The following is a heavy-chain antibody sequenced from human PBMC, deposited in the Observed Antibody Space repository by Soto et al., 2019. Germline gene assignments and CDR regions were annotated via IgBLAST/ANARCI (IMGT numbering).Heavy chain of an antibody. CDR1: GFTFTSSA. V-gene: IGHV1-58*01. D-gene: IGHD3-22*01. CDR2: IAVGSGNT. CDR3: AAEVRDYYDSSGYYQAYYYGMDV. Sequence: GASVKVSCKASGFTFTSSAVQWVRQARGQRLEWVGWIAVGSGNTNYAQKFQERVTITRDMSTSTAYMELSSLRSEDTAVYYCAAEVRDYYDSSGYYQAYYYGMDVWGQGTTVTVSS. J-gene: IGHJ6*02.